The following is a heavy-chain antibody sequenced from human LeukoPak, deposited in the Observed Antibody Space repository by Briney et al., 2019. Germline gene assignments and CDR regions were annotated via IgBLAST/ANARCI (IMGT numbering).Heavy chain of an antibody. D-gene: IGHD5-24*01. J-gene: IGHJ4*02. CDR2: INHSGST. CDR1: GGSFSGYY. CDR3: AREMGTEFDY. V-gene: IGHV4-34*01. Sequence: PSATLSLTCAVYGGSFSGYYWSWIRQPPGKGLEWIGEINHSGSTNYNPSLKSRVTISVDTSKNQFSLKLSSVTAADTAVYYCAREMGTEFDYWGQGTLVTVSS.